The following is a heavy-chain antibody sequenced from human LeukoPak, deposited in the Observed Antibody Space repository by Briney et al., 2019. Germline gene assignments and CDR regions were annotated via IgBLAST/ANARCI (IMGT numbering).Heavy chain of an antibody. J-gene: IGHJ6*02. CDR3: ARGRTYYDYVWGSYRPHYYYYGMDV. Sequence: SETLSLTCTVSGGSISSGGYYWSWIRQHPGKGLEWIGEINHSGSTNYNPSLKSRVTISVDTSKNQFSLKLSSVTAADTAVYYCARGRTYYDYVWGSYRPHYYYYGMDVWGQGTTVTVSS. CDR2: INHSGST. D-gene: IGHD3-16*02. CDR1: GGSISSGGYY. V-gene: IGHV4-31*03.